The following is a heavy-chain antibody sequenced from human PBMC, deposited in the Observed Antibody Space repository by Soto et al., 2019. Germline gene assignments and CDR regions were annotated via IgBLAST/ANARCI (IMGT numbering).Heavy chain of an antibody. CDR2: INAGNGNT. J-gene: IGHJ4*02. D-gene: IGHD1-26*01. Sequence: GASVKVSCKASGYTFTSYAMHWVRQAPGQRLEWMGWINAGNGNTKYSQKLQGRVTITRDTSASTAYMELSSLRSEDTAVYYCARGLGLYYFDYWGQGTLVTVSS. CDR1: GYTFTSYA. CDR3: ARGLGLYYFDY. V-gene: IGHV1-3*01.